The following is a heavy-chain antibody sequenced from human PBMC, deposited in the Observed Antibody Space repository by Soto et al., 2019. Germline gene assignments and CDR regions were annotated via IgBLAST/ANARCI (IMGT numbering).Heavy chain of an antibody. V-gene: IGHV3-30*18. J-gene: IGHJ4*02. CDR3: AKDPVGVGAIHYFDY. CDR2: ISYDGSNK. D-gene: IGHD1-26*01. Sequence: QVQLVESGGGVVQPGRSLRLSCAASGFTFSSYGMHWVRQAPGKGLEWVAVISYDGSNKYYADSVKGRFTISRDNSKNTLYLQMNSLRAEDTAVYYCAKDPVGVGAIHYFDYWGQGTLVTVSS. CDR1: GFTFSSYG.